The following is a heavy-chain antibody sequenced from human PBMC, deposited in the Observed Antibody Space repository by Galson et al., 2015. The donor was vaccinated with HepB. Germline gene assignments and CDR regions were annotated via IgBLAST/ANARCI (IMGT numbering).Heavy chain of an antibody. J-gene: IGHJ4*02. Sequence: SLRLSCAGSGFAFSSYALSWVRQAPGKGLEWVSGNSGSGGDIYYADSVKGRFTISRDNSKNTLYLQMDSLRAEDTAVYYCAKVGVKYSGRHWHFDYWGQGTLVTVSS. D-gene: IGHD5-12*01. V-gene: IGHV3-23*01. CDR3: AKVGVKYSGRHWHFDY. CDR1: GFAFSSYA. CDR2: NSGSGGDI.